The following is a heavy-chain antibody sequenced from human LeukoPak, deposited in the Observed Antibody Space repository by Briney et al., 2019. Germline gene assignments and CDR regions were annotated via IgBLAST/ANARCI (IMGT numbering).Heavy chain of an antibody. D-gene: IGHD3-10*01. CDR2: INPKSGGT. Sequence: ASVKVSCKASGYTFTAYYLQWVRLAPGQGLEWMGWINPKSGGTEYAQRFQGRVTMTRDTSISTAYMELSRLRSDDTAVYYCARADQLKWFGDPRRPYYYGLDVWGQGTTVTVSS. CDR1: GYTFTAYY. J-gene: IGHJ6*02. V-gene: IGHV1-2*02. CDR3: ARADQLKWFGDPRRPYYYGLDV.